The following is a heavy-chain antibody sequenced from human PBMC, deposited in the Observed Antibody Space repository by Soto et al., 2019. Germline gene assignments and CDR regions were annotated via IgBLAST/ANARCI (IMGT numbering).Heavy chain of an antibody. J-gene: IGHJ5*02. CDR1: GGSFSGYY. Sequence: KSSETLSLTCAVYGGSFSGYYWSWIRQPPGKGLEWIGEINHSGSTNYNPSLKSRVTISVDTSKNQFSLKLSSVTAADTAVYYCARGAKTRYYYDSSGRGWFDPWGQGTLVTVSS. CDR3: ARGAKTRYYYDSSGRGWFDP. V-gene: IGHV4-34*01. CDR2: INHSGST. D-gene: IGHD3-22*01.